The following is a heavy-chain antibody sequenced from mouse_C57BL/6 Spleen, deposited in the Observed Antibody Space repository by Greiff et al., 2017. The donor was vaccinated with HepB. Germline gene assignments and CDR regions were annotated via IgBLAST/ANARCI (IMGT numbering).Heavy chain of an antibody. CDR3: AARYGSSPYYFDY. Sequence: VQLQQSGPELVKPGASVKISCKASGYAFSSSWMNWVKQRPGKGLEWIGRIYPGDGDTNYNGKFKGKATLTADKSSSTAYMQLSSLTSEDSAVYFCAARYGSSPYYFDYWGQGTTLTVSS. CDR2: IYPGDGDT. D-gene: IGHD1-1*01. CDR1: GYAFSSSW. V-gene: IGHV1-82*01. J-gene: IGHJ2*01.